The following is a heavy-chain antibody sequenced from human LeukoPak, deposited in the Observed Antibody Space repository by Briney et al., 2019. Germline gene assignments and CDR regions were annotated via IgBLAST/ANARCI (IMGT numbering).Heavy chain of an antibody. D-gene: IGHD5-18*01. CDR3: ARGKGDSYGSSPSDY. Sequence: KSSETLSLTCAVYGGSFSGYYWSWLRQPPGKGLEWIGEINHSGSTNYNPSLKSRVTISVDTSKNQFSLKLSSVTAADTAVYYCARGKGDSYGSSPSDYWGQGTLVTVSS. CDR2: INHSGST. J-gene: IGHJ4*02. V-gene: IGHV4-34*01. CDR1: GGSFSGYY.